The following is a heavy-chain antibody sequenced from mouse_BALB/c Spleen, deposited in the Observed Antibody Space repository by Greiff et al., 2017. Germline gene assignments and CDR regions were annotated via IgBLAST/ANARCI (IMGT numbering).Heavy chain of an antibody. D-gene: IGHD2-3*01. J-gene: IGHJ3*01. Sequence: EVQGVESGGGLVKPGGSLKLSCAASGFTFSSYTMSWVRQTPEKRLEWVATISSGGGNTYYPDSVKGRFTISRDNAKNNLYLQMSSLRSEDTALYYCARYSDGLGFAYWGQGTLVTVSA. V-gene: IGHV5-9*03. CDR1: GFTFSSYT. CDR2: ISSGGGNT. CDR3: ARYSDGLGFAY.